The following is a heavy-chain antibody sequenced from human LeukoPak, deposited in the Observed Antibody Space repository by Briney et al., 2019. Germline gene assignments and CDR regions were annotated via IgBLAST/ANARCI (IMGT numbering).Heavy chain of an antibody. CDR2: IRSKANSYAT. J-gene: IGHJ3*02. CDR1: GFTFSGSA. V-gene: IGHV3-73*01. Sequence: PGGSLKLSCAASGFTFSGSAMHWVRQASGKGLEWVGRIRSKANSYATAYAASVKGRFTISRDDSKKTAYLQMNSLKTEDTAVYYCTSYYDSSGYSYDAFDIWGQGTMVTVSS. D-gene: IGHD3-22*01. CDR3: TSYYDSSGYSYDAFDI.